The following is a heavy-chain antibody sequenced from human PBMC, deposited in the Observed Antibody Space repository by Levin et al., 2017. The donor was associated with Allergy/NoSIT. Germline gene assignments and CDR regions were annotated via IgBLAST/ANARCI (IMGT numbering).Heavy chain of an antibody. Sequence: GGSLRLSCAASGFTFSDYYMSWIRQAAGKGLEWVSYISSSGGTIYYADSVKGRFTISRDNAKNSLYLQMNSLRAEDTALYYCAANDPRIFGVMIAGYDCMDVWGQGTTVIVSS. CDR1: GFTFSDYY. CDR3: AANDPRIFGVMIAGYDCMDV. CDR2: ISSSGGTI. J-gene: IGHJ6*02. V-gene: IGHV3-11*01. D-gene: IGHD3-3*02.